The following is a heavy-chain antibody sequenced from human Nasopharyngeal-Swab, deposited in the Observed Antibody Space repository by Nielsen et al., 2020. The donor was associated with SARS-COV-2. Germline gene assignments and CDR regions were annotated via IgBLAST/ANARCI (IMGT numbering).Heavy chain of an antibody. CDR1: GYTFTSYD. CDR3: ARGPTYYDFWSGYYRGGMDV. V-gene: IGHV1-8*01. Sequence: ASVKVSCKASGYTFTSYDINWVRQATGQGLEWMGWMNPNSGNTGYAQKFQGRVIMTRNTSISTAYMELSSLRSEDTAVYYCARGPTYYDFWSGYYRGGMDVWGQGTTVTVSS. CDR2: MNPNSGNT. D-gene: IGHD3-3*01. J-gene: IGHJ6*02.